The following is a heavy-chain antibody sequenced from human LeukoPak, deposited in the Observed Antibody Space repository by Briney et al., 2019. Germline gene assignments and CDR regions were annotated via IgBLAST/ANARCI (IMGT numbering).Heavy chain of an antibody. CDR1: GYTFTSYG. J-gene: IGHJ5*02. CDR2: ISAYNGNT. D-gene: IGHD3-3*01. V-gene: IGHV1-18*01. Sequence: ASVKVSCKASGYTFTSYGIRWVRQVPGQGLEWMGWISAYNGNTNYAQKLQGRVTMTTDTSTSTAYMELRSLRSDDTAVYYCARGSMSVRWGRVRNWFDPWGQGTLVTVSS. CDR3: ARGSMSVRWGRVRNWFDP.